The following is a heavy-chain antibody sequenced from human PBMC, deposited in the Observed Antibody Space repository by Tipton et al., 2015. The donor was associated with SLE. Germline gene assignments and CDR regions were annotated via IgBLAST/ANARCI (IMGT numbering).Heavy chain of an antibody. V-gene: IGHV3-23*01. J-gene: IGHJ4*02. D-gene: IGHD1-26*01. CDR3: AKGELTAGYFDY. CDR2: ISGSGGST. CDR1: GFTFISYA. Sequence: SLRLSCAASGFTFISYAMSWVRQAPGKGLEWVSAISGSGGSTYYADSVKGRFTISRDNSKNTLYLQMNSLRAEDTAVYYCAKGELTAGYFDYWGQGTLVTVSS.